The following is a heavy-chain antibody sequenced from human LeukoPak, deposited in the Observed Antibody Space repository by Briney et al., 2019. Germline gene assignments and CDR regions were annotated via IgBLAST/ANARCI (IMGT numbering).Heavy chain of an antibody. J-gene: IGHJ6*02. D-gene: IGHD2-2*01. CDR2: ISYDGSNK. CDR3: ARELTSNSIVVVPAATNYYYYGMDV. V-gene: IGHV3-30-3*01. CDR1: GFTFSSYA. Sequence: RSLSLSCAASGFTFSSYAMHWVRQAPGKGLEWVAVISYDGSNKYYADSVKGRFTNSRDNYKNTLYLQMNSLRAEDTAVYYCARELTSNSIVVVPAATNYYYYGMDVWGQGTTVTVSS.